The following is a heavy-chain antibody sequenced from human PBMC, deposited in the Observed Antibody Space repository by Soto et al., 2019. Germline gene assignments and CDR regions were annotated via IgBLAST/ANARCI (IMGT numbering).Heavy chain of an antibody. D-gene: IGHD4-17*01. V-gene: IGHV3-11*01. J-gene: IGHJ4*02. CDR1: GFGLRDYY. CDR3: ARSSAMTTSFDY. Sequence: QVQLVESGGGLVKPGGSLRLTCAASGFGLRDYYMSWMRQAPGKGLEWVAHISSSGSTIFYADSVKGRFTISRDNAKKSLYLQMNSLRADDTAVYYCARSSAMTTSFDYWGQGTLVTVSS. CDR2: ISSSGSTI.